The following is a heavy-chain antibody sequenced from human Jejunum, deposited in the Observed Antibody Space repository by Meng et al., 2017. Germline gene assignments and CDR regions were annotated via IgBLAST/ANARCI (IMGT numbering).Heavy chain of an antibody. J-gene: IGHJ5*02. CDR3: ARSSGSYYTWWFDP. CDR1: GDFLSSGPYY. CDR2: ISFSGTT. D-gene: IGHD3-10*01. V-gene: IGHV4-61*02. Sequence: SDTLSLTCTVSGDFLSSGPYYWSWIRQPAGEGLEWLGRISFSGTTNYNPSLNNRVTISLDTSKNQLSLKLSSVTAADTAVYYCARSSGSYYTWWFDPWGQGTLVTVSS.